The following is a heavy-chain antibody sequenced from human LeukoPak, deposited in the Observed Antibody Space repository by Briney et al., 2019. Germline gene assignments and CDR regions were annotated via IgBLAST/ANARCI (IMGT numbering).Heavy chain of an antibody. CDR3: ARGMEGYCSGGSCYSSLGMDV. D-gene: IGHD2-15*01. V-gene: IGHV3-21*01. CDR1: GFTFSSYS. CDR2: ISSSSSYI. Sequence: GGSLRLSCAASGFTFSSYSMNWVRQAPGKGLEWVSSISSSSSYIYYADSVKGRFTISRDNAKNSLYLQMNSLRAEDTAVYYCARGMEGYCSGGSCYSSLGMDVWGQGTTVTVSS. J-gene: IGHJ6*02.